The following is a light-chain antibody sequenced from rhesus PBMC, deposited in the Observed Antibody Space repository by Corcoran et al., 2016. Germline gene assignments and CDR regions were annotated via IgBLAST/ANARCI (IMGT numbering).Light chain of an antibody. J-gene: IGLJ6*01. V-gene: IGLV2S7*01. CDR2: ELN. CDR1: SNDVGTYNF. Sequence: QSAPAQPPSVSGSPGQSVTISCAGTSNDVGTYNFVSWYYQHPDRAPKLVIFELNKRPSGVSDRFSGSKSANTASLTISGLQSEDEGYYYCCSYTTSSTFVFGSGTRLTVL. CDR3: CSYTTSSTFV.